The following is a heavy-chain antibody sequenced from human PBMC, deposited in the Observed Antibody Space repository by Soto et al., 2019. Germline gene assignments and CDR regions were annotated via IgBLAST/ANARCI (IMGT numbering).Heavy chain of an antibody. J-gene: IGHJ5*01. CDR3: GRESGETWDYEAS. V-gene: IGHV4-4*07. CDR1: GGSMSSYR. Sequence: SETLSLTCTVSGGSMSSYRWSWIRQPAGKGLEWIGRLNTNGNTHYNPSLKSRVTVSVDTSRNQFFLTLRSVTAADSAVYHCGRESGETWDYEASWGHGTPVTVSS. D-gene: IGHD1-7*01. CDR2: LNTNGNT.